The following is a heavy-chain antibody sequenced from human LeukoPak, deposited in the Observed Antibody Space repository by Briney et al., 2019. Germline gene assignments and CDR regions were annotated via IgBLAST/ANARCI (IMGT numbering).Heavy chain of an antibody. D-gene: IGHD5-18*01. J-gene: IGHJ4*02. CDR1: GFTFSSYS. CDR3: ARGEQHTYGYDRENFDY. CDR2: ISSSSSYI. Sequence: RSGGSLRLSCAASGFTFSSYSMNWVRQAPGKGLEWVSSISSSSSYIYYADSVKGRFTISRDNAKNSVYLQMNSLRAEDTAVYYCARGEQHTYGYDRENFDYWGQGTLVTVSS. V-gene: IGHV3-21*01.